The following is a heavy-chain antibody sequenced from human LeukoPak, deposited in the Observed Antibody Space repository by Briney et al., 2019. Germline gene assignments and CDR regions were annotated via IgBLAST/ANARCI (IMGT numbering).Heavy chain of an antibody. V-gene: IGHV3-30*03. CDR3: ARESGFMMVGEINADNWFDP. CDR1: GFTFNNYA. J-gene: IGHJ5*02. CDR2: ISDDGSKR. Sequence: GGSLRLSCAASGFTFNNYAMNWVRQAPGKGLEWVAVISDDGSKRFYADSVKGRFTISRDNSRDTLYLHMQTLRPEDSAVYYCARESGFMMVGEINADNWFDPWGQGTPVTVSS. D-gene: IGHD3-3*01.